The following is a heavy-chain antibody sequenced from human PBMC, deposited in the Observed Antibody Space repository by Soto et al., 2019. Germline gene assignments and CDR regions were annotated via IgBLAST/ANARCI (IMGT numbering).Heavy chain of an antibody. V-gene: IGHV3-7*01. J-gene: IGHJ4*02. CDR3: ARDVWEYSSSWYYFDY. CDR1: GFTFSIYW. D-gene: IGHD6-13*01. CDR2: IKQDGSEK. Sequence: PGGSLRLSCAASGFTFSIYWMSWVRQAPGMGLEWVANIKQDGSEKYYVDSVKGRFTISRDNAKNSLYLQMNSLRAEDTAVYYCARDVWEYSSSWYYFDYWGQGTLVTVSS.